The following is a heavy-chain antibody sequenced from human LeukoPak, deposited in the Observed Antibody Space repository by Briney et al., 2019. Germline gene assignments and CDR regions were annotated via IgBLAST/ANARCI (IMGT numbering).Heavy chain of an antibody. J-gene: IGHJ3*01. CDR1: GYTFTGYY. V-gene: IGHV1-2*02. D-gene: IGHD1-1*01. Sequence: GASVKVSCKASGYTFTGYYIHWVRQAPGQGLEWMGWINPQNTGTNYAQKFQDRVTMTRDTSIRTAYMVLIRLKSDDTAVFYCARGGPLEWAPVAFDLWGQGTMVTVSS. CDR3: ARGGPLEWAPVAFDL. CDR2: INPQNTGT.